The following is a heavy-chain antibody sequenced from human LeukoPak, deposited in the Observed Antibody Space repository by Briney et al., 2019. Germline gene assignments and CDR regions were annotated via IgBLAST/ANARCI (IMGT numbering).Heavy chain of an antibody. CDR2: ISWNSGSI. Sequence: PGRSLRLSCAASGFTFDDYAMHWVRQAPGKGLEWVSGISWNSGSIGYADSVKGRFTISRDNSKNTLYLQMNSLRAEDTAVYYCAKAPQRTTVKDFDYWGQGTLVTVSS. D-gene: IGHD4-17*01. J-gene: IGHJ4*02. V-gene: IGHV3-9*01. CDR3: AKAPQRTTVKDFDY. CDR1: GFTFDDYA.